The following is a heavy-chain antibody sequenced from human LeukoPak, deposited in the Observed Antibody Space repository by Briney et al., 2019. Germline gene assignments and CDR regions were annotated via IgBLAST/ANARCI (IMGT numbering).Heavy chain of an antibody. D-gene: IGHD5-12*01. J-gene: IGHJ4*02. V-gene: IGHV3-30*03. Sequence: GRSLRLSCAASGFTFSTYGMHWVRQAPGKGLEWVAVISYDGSDKYYADSVKGRFTISRDNSKNTLYLQMNSLRGEDTAVYYCATSGYDSTMKWWDYWGQGTLVTVSS. CDR2: ISYDGSDK. CDR1: GFTFSTYG. CDR3: ATSGYDSTMKWWDY.